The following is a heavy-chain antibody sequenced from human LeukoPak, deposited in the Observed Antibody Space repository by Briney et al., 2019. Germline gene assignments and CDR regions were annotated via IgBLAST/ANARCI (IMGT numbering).Heavy chain of an antibody. CDR2: IYYSGST. CDR1: GGSISSYY. Sequence: SSETLSLTCTVSGGSISSYYWSWIRQPPGKGLEWIGYIYYSGSTNYNPSLKSRVTISVDTSKNQFSLKLSSVTAADTAVYYCARLYSGSYIYWGQGTLVTVSS. CDR3: ARLYSGSYIY. V-gene: IGHV4-59*12. D-gene: IGHD1-26*01. J-gene: IGHJ4*02.